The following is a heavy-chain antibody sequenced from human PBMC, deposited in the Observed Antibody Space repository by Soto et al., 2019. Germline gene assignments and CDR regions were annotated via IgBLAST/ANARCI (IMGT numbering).Heavy chain of an antibody. D-gene: IGHD6-13*01. CDR2: IIPIFGTA. J-gene: IGHJ6*02. Sequence: SVKVSCKASGGTFSSYAISWVRQAPGQGLEWMGGIIPIFGTANYAQKFQGRVTITADESTSTAYMELSSLRSEDTAVYYCARGGSSWYEKNYYYYYGMDVWGQGTTVTVSS. V-gene: IGHV1-69*13. CDR1: GGTFSSYA. CDR3: ARGGSSWYEKNYYYYYGMDV.